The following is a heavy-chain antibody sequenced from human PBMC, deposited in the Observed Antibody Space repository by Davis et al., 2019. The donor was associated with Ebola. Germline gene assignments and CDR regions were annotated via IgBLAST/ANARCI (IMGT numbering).Heavy chain of an antibody. CDR3: ARPKMITDLQS. J-gene: IGHJ4*02. CDR1: GFTFTENY. V-gene: IGHV1-2*04. D-gene: IGHD4-11*01. CDR2: INLKSGAT. Sequence: ASVKVSCKTSGFTFTENYLHWVRQAPGQGLEWMGWINLKSGATNYAPKFQGWATMTRDTSITTAYMELTSLKSEDTGMYYCARPKMITDLQSWGQGTLVTVSS.